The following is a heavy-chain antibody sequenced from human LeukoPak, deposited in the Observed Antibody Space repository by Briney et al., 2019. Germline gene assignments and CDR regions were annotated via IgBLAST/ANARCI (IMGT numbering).Heavy chain of an antibody. CDR2: VYYSGST. D-gene: IGHD5-24*01. CDR1: GGSISSSDYY. J-gene: IGHJ4*02. CDR3: ASPSQGRWLQPYDF. V-gene: IGHV4-39*07. Sequence: SETLSLTCTVSGGSISSSDYYWGWIRQPPGKGLDWIGSVYYSGSTYYNPSLKSRVTISVDTSKNQFSLTLSSVTAADTAVYYCASPSQGRWLQPYDFWGQGILVTVSS.